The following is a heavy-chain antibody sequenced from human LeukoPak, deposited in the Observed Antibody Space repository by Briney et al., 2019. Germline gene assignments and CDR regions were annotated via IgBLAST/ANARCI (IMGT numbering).Heavy chain of an antibody. CDR3: ATIAARGGENWFDP. Sequence: PGGSLRLSCAASGFTFSSYTMNWVRQAPGKGLEWVSSISSSSSYIYYADSVKGRFTISRDNAKNSLYLQMNSLRAGDTAVYCCATIAARGGENWFDPWGQGTLVTVSS. V-gene: IGHV3-21*01. J-gene: IGHJ5*02. CDR2: ISSSSSYI. D-gene: IGHD6-6*01. CDR1: GFTFSSYT.